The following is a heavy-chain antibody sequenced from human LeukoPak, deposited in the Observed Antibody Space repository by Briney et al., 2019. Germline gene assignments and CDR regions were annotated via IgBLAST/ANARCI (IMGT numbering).Heavy chain of an antibody. CDR2: ISAYNGNT. Sequence: ASVKVSCKASGYTFTSYGISWVRQAPGQGLEWMGWISAYNGNTNYAQKLQGRVTMTTDTSTSTAYMELRSLRSDDTAVYYCAGYYYDSSGPYYLAYWGRGPRVTVPP. J-gene: IGHJ4*02. D-gene: IGHD3-22*01. V-gene: IGHV1-18*01. CDR1: GYTFTSYG. CDR3: AGYYYDSSGPYYLAY.